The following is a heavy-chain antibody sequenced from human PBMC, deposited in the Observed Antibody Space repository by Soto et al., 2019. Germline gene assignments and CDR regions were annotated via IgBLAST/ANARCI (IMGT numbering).Heavy chain of an antibody. D-gene: IGHD3-22*01. CDR1: GGTFSSYA. CDR3: ARPYYYDSSGPPFDY. V-gene: IGHV1-69*13. J-gene: IGHJ4*02. Sequence: ASVKVSCKASGGTFSSYAISWVRQAPGQGLGWMGGIIPIFGTANYAQKFQGRVTITADESTSTAYMELSSLRSEDTAVYYCARPYYYDSSGPPFDYWGQGTLVTVSS. CDR2: IIPIFGTA.